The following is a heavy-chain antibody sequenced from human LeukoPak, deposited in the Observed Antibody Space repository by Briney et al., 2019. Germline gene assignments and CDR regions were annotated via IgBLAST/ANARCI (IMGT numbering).Heavy chain of an antibody. J-gene: IGHJ4*02. CDR3: ARDLYRIVVVPHYFDY. CDR2: IKQDGSEK. CDR1: GFTFSNYW. V-gene: IGHV3-7*01. Sequence: GGSLRLSCAASGFTFSNYWMSWVRQAPGKGLEWVANIKQDGSEKYYVDSVKGRFTISRDNAKNSLYLQMNSLRAEDTAVYYCARDLYRIVVVPHYFDYWGQGTLVTVSS. D-gene: IGHD3-22*01.